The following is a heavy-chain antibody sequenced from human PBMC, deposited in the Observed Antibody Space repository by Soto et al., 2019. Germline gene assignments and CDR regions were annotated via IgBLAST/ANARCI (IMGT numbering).Heavy chain of an antibody. CDR2: ITPIFDTT. CDR3: AQYPNSLNNWFDP. CDR1: GGTFSNYA. V-gene: IGHV1-69*06. Sequence: QIHLVQSGAEVKKPGSSVNISCKASGGTFSNYAISWVRQAPGQGLEWMGGITPIFDTTNYAQKFQGRLTSTADTSTSSAYMELSDLRSDDTAIYYCAQYPNSLNNWFDPWGQGTQVTVSS. J-gene: IGHJ5*02.